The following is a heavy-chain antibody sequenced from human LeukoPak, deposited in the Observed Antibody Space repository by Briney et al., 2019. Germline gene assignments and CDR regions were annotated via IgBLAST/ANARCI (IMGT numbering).Heavy chain of an antibody. CDR2: ISYTGAT. D-gene: IGHD1-26*01. J-gene: IGHJ5*02. Sequence: SETLSLTCTVSGGSISSHYWSWIRQPPGKGLEWIGSISYTGATHYSPSLESRVTISLDTSKNQFSLKLASVTPADTAVYYCAREGTRWADENWFDPWGQGSLVIVSS. V-gene: IGHV4-59*11. CDR1: GGSISSHY. CDR3: AREGTRWADENWFDP.